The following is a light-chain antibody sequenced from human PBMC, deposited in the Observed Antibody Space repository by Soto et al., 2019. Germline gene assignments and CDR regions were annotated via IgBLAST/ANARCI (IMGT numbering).Light chain of an antibody. CDR3: QQFNTWPPVT. CDR2: GAS. Sequence: EIVMTQSPATLSVSPGERATLSCRASQSISRNLAWYQQKPGQAPRLLIYGASTRATGIPARFSGSGSGTEFTLTISSLQSEDFGVYYCQQFNTWPPVTFGGGTKVEIK. J-gene: IGKJ4*01. CDR1: QSISRN. V-gene: IGKV3-15*01.